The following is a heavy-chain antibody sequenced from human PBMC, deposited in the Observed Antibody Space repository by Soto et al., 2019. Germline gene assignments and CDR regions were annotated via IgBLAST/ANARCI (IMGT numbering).Heavy chain of an antibody. J-gene: IGHJ3*01. V-gene: IGHV4-30-2*01. Sequence: QVQLKESGSGLVKPAQTLSLTCAVSGGSITSGGFSWSWIRQPPGKGLEWIGYVHHTRNTDYHPSLGSRVTISLDRSRNLFSLNLTSVTAADTATYYCAKECGGTCLDAFDVWGPGTTVIVSS. D-gene: IGHD2-15*01. CDR3: AKECGGTCLDAFDV. CDR2: VHHTRNT. CDR1: GGSITSGGFS.